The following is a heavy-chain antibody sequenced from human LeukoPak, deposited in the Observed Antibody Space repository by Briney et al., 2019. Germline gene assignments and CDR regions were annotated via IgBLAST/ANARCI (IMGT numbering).Heavy chain of an antibody. CDR3: ARGCAIDDFWSGQYYYYYYYMDV. J-gene: IGHJ6*03. CDR2: ISSSGSTI. Sequence: PGGSLRLSCAASGFTFSDYYMSWIRQAPGKGLEWVSYISSSGSTIYYADSVKGRFTISRDNAKNSLYLQMNSLRAEDTAVYYCARGCAIDDFWSGQYYYYYYYMDVWGKGTTVTVSS. V-gene: IGHV3-11*04. CDR1: GFTFSDYY. D-gene: IGHD3-3*01.